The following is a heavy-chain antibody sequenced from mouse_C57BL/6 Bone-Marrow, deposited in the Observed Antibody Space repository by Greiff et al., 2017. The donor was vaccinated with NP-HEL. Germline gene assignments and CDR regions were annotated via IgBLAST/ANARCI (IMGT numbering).Heavy chain of an antibody. CDR2: IWGGGST. V-gene: IGHV2-9*01. D-gene: IGHD2-1*01. CDR1: GFSLTSYG. J-gene: IGHJ4*01. CDR3: ALIYYGNYGAMDY. Sequence: VKVVESGPGLVAPSQSLSITCTVSGFSLTSYGVDWVRQPPGKGLEWLGVIWGGGSTNYNSALMSRLSISKDNSKCQVFLKMNSLQTDDTAMYYCALIYYGNYGAMDYWGQGTSVTVSS.